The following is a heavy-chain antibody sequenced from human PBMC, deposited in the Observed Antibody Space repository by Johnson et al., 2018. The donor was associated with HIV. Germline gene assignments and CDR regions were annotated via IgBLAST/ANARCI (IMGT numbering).Heavy chain of an antibody. V-gene: IGHV3-30-3*01. CDR2: ISYDGSNK. D-gene: IGHD3-3*01. CDR1: GFAFSSYA. CDR3: ARGRQEFLEVGAFDI. J-gene: IGHJ3*02. Sequence: QVQLVESGGGVVQPGRSLRLSCATSGFAFSSYAVHWVRQAPGKGLEWVAVISYDGSNKYFADSVKSRFTISSDNLNNTLYRQMNSLRIEDTAVYYCARGRQEFLEVGAFDIWGQGTMVIVSS.